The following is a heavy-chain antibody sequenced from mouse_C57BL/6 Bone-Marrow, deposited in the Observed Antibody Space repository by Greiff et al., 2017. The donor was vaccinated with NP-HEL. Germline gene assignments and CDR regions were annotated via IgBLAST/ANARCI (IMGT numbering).Heavy chain of an antibody. CDR3: ALRVLHYYGSSPSY. CDR1: GYTFTSYW. V-gene: IGHV1-64*01. J-gene: IGHJ2*01. CDR2: IHPNSGST. D-gene: IGHD1-1*01. Sequence: QVQLQQPGAELVKPGASVKLSCKASGYTFTSYWMHWVKQRPGQGLEWIGMIHPNSGSTNYNEKFKSTATLTVDKSSSTAYMQLSSLTSEDSAVYYCALRVLHYYGSSPSYWGQGTTLTVSS.